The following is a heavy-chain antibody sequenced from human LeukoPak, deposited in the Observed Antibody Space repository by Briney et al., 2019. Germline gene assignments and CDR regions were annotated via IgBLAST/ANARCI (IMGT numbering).Heavy chain of an antibody. D-gene: IGHD2-21*02. CDR3: AREHIVVVTAITNAFDI. V-gene: IGHV4-34*09. J-gene: IGHJ3*02. Sequence: SETLSLTCAVYGGSFSGYYWSWIRQPPGKGLEWIGYIYYSGSTYYNPSLKSRVTISVDTSKNQFSLKLSSVTAADTAVYYCAREHIVVVTAITNAFDIWGQGTMVTVSS. CDR1: GGSFSGYY. CDR2: IYYSGST.